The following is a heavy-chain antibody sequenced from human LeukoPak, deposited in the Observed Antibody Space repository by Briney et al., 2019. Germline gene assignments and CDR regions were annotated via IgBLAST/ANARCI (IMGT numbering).Heavy chain of an antibody. Sequence: GGSLSLSCAASGFTLRSYGMHWVRQSPGEGLEGVAVIWYEGSNKFYADSVKDRFTTSRQKSKNTLYLQTNSLRAEDTAMDHGARGREFDYWGQGTLVTVSS. CDR3: ARGREFDY. J-gene: IGHJ4*02. CDR2: IWYEGSNK. V-gene: IGHV3-33*01. CDR1: GFTLRSYG.